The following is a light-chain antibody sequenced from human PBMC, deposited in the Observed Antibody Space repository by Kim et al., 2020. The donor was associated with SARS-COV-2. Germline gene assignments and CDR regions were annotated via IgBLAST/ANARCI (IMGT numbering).Light chain of an antibody. V-gene: IGLV7-43*01. CDR1: TEAVTSGYS. J-gene: IGLJ2*01. CDR3: LLHYEDPLHWI. Sequence: QTVVTQEPSLTVSPGGTVTLTCASSTEAVTSGYSPNWFQQKPGQAPRALIYSTNNRHSWTHSRFSGSLLGGKAALTLSDVQPEDEAEYYCLLHYEDPLHWIFGGGTQLTVL. CDR2: STN.